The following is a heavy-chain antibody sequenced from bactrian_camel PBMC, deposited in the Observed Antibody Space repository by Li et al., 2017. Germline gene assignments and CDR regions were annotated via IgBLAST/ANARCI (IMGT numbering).Heavy chain of an antibody. V-gene: IGHV3S55*01. CDR3: AADVDDCYSDSWMYSGDF. J-gene: IGHJ4*01. Sequence: HVQLVESGGGSVQAGESLTLSCAASGLPHSSYCLGWFRQAPGKEREGVAALDRDGTTSYADSLKGRFTISRDNAKNTLYLQMDSLKPEDSAMYYCAADVDDCYSDSWMYSGDFWGQGTQVTVS. CDR1: GLPHSSYC. D-gene: IGHD2*01. CDR2: LDRDGTT.